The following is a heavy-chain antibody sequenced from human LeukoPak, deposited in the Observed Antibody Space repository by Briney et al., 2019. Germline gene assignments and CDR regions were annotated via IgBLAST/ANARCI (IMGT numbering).Heavy chain of an antibody. D-gene: IGHD3-22*01. CDR2: IYHSGST. CDR3: ARGPYYDSSGYYYFGDLDI. J-gene: IGHJ3*02. V-gene: IGHV4-4*02. CDR1: GGSISSSNW. Sequence: PSGTLSLTCAVSGGSISSSNWWSWVRQPPGKGLEWIGEIYHSGSTNYNPSLKSRVTISVDTSKNQFSLKLSSVTAADTAVYYCARGPYYDSSGYYYFGDLDIWGQGTMVTVSS.